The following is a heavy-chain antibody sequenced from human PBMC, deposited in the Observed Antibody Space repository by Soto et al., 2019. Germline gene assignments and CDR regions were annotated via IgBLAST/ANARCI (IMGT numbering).Heavy chain of an antibody. D-gene: IGHD1-1*01. CDR3: ARGSWDDVTGHYYMDV. J-gene: IGHJ6*03. Sequence: SQTLSLTCDISGDSVSSNSAGWNCIRQTPSRGLEWLGRTYYRSKWYNNYALSVKSRVTVNPDTAKNQFSLQLNSVTPEDTAVYYCARGSWDDVTGHYYMDVWGKGTTVTVSS. CDR2: TYYRSKWYN. CDR1: GDSVSSNSAG. V-gene: IGHV6-1*01.